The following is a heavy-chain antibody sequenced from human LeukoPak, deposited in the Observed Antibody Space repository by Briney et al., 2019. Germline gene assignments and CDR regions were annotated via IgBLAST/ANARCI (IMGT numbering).Heavy chain of an antibody. CDR3: ARFISSSWYNLYYYYYMDV. V-gene: IGHV3-48*03. J-gene: IGHJ6*03. CDR1: GFTFSSYE. D-gene: IGHD6-13*01. CDR2: ISSSGSTI. Sequence: GGSLRLSCAASGFTFSSYEMNWVRQAPGKGLEWVSYISSSGSTIYYADSVKGRFTISRDNARNSLYLQMNSLRAEDTAVYYCARFISSSWYNLYYYYYMDVWGKGTTVTISS.